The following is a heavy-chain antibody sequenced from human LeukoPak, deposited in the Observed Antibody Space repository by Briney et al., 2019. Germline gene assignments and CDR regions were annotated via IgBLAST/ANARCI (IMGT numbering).Heavy chain of an antibody. V-gene: IGHV3-23*01. CDR2: ISGSGGST. CDR1: GFTFSSYA. J-gene: IGHJ4*02. D-gene: IGHD3-10*01. Sequence: GGSLRLSCAASGFTFSSYAMSWVRQAPGKGLEWVSAISGSGGSTYYADSVKGRFTISRDNSKNTLYLQVNSLRAEDTAVYYCAKGNHPYGSGSYYPYYFDYWGQGTLVTVSS. CDR3: AKGNHPYGSGSYYPYYFDY.